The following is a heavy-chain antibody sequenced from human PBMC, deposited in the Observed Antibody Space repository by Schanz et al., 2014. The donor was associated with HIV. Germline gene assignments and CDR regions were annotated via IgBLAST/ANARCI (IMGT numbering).Heavy chain of an antibody. CDR3: AKDPELTAITGYFDY. D-gene: IGHD4-4*01. J-gene: IGHJ4*02. V-gene: IGHV3-23*01. CDR2: ISGSGGST. CDR1: GFTFSTYA. Sequence: EVQLLESGGGLVQPGGSLRLSCAASGFTFSTYAMSWVRQAPGKGLEWVSVISGSGGSTYYADSVKGRFTISRDNSKNTLYLQMSSLRVEDTAVYYCAKDPELTAITGYFDYWGQGTLVTVSS.